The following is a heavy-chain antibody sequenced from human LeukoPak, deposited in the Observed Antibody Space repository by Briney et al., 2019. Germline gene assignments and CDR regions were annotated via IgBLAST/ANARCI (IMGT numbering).Heavy chain of an antibody. CDR2: ISGSGGST. V-gene: IGHV3-23*01. CDR3: ARSSQNYYDSSGYDY. J-gene: IGHJ4*02. Sequence: GGSLRLSCAASGFTFSSYAMSWVRQAPGKGLEWVSDISGSGGSTYYADSVKGRFTIFRDNSKNTLYLQMNSLRSEDTAVYYCARSSQNYYDSSGYDYWGQGTLVTVSS. CDR1: GFTFSSYA. D-gene: IGHD3-22*01.